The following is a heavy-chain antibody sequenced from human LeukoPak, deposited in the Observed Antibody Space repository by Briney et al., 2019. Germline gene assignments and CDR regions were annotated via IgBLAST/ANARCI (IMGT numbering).Heavy chain of an antibody. CDR3: AREGAYVDTARAYYYYGMDV. CDR2: MNPNSGNT. J-gene: IGHJ6*02. Sequence: ASVNASCKASGYTFTSYDINWVRQATGQGLEWMGWMNPNSGNTGYAQKFRGRVTMTRNTSISTAYMELSSLRSEDTAVYYCAREGAYVDTARAYYYYGMDVWAKGPRSPSP. D-gene: IGHD5-18*01. V-gene: IGHV1-8*01. CDR1: GYTFTSYD.